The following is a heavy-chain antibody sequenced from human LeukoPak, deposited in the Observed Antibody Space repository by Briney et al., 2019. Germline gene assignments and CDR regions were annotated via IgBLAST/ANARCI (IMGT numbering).Heavy chain of an antibody. CDR2: ISGSGAST. Sequence: GGSLRLSCAASGFTFSSYGMHWVRQAPGKGLEWVSGISGSGASTSYADSVKGRSTISRDNSKSTLYLQMNSLRADDTALYYWAKGGRIYGDYWGQGALVTVSS. CDR1: GFTFSSYG. CDR3: AKGGRIYGDY. V-gene: IGHV3-23*01. D-gene: IGHD5-18*01. J-gene: IGHJ4*02.